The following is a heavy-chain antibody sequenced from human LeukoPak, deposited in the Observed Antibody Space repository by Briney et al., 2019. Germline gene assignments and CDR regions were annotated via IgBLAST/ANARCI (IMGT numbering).Heavy chain of an antibody. Sequence: SQTLSLTCTVSGGSISSISYYWGWLRQPPGRGLEWIGSIYWSGSTYYNPSLKSRVTISVDTSKNQFSLKLSSVTAADTAVYYCARRRSGTISIDYWGQGTLVTVSS. J-gene: IGHJ4*02. CDR2: IYWSGST. CDR3: ARRRSGTISIDY. D-gene: IGHD3-3*02. CDR1: GGSISSISYY. V-gene: IGHV4-39*01.